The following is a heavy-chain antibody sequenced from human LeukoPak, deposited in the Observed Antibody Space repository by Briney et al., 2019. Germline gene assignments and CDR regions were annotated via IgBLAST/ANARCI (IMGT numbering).Heavy chain of an antibody. CDR2: ISSSGGTI. V-gene: IGHV3-48*04. Sequence: GGSLRLSCAASGFTFSSYSMNWVRQAPGKGLEGVSYISSSGGTISYADSVKGRFTISRDNAKNSLYLQMNSLRVEDTAVYYCARGPVSSGGFFGYWGQGTLVTVSS. CDR1: GFTFSSYS. D-gene: IGHD4-23*01. CDR3: ARGPVSSGGFFGY. J-gene: IGHJ4*02.